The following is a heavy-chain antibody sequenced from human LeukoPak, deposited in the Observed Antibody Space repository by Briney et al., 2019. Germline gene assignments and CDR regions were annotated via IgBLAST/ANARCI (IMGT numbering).Heavy chain of an antibody. CDR3: ARHSSGWHILDY. CDR1: GGSISSSSYY. CDR2: IYYSGST. D-gene: IGHD6-19*01. V-gene: IGHV4-39*01. Sequence: SETLSLTCTVSGGSISSSSYYWGWIRQPPGKGLEWIGSIYYSGSTYYNPSLKSRVTISVDTSKNQFSLKLSSVTAADTAVYYCARHSSGWHILDYWGQGTLVTVFS. J-gene: IGHJ4*02.